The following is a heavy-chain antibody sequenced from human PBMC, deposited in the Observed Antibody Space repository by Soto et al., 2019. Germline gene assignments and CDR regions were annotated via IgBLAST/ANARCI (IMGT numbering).Heavy chain of an antibody. D-gene: IGHD2-15*01. CDR1: GFICNTYS. J-gene: IGHJ4*02. CDR2: ISGSSQTI. CDR3: ARTLSWRRGPFDS. V-gene: IGHV3-48*02. Sequence: LGGSLRLSCAASGFICNTYSMNWVRQAPGKGLEWVSYISGSSQTIFYADSVRGRFTISRDNANNSTYLQMVSLRDEDTAVYYCARTLSWRRGPFDSWGQGTLVTVSS.